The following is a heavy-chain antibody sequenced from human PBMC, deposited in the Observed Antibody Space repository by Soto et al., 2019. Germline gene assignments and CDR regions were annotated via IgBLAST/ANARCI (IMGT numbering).Heavy chain of an antibody. CDR3: ATGRGYSGYARR. D-gene: IGHD5-12*01. CDR1: GYTLTELS. V-gene: IGHV1-24*01. J-gene: IGHJ4*02. Sequence: ASVKVSCKVSGYTLTELSVHWVRQAPGKGLEWMGGFDPEDGETIYAQKFQGRVTMTEDTSTDTAYMELSSLRSEDTAGYYCATGRGYSGYARRWGQGTLVTVSS. CDR2: FDPEDGET.